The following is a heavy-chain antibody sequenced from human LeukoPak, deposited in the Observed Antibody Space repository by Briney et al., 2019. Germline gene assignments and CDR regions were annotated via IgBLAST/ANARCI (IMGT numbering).Heavy chain of an antibody. D-gene: IGHD5-24*01. CDR1: GGSISSYY. J-gene: IGHJ5*02. V-gene: IGHV4-59*01. Sequence: SETLPLTCTVSGGSISSYYWSWIRQPPGKGLEWIGYIYYSGSTNYNPSLKSRVTISVDTSKNQFSLKLSSVTAADTAVYYCASGLEMATIAAWGQGTLVTVSS. CDR3: ASGLEMATIAA. CDR2: IYYSGST.